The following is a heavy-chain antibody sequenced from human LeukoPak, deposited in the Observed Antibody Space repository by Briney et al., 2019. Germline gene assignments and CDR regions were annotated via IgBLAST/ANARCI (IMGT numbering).Heavy chain of an antibody. CDR1: GGSISSGGYY. V-gene: IGHV4-30-4*01. Sequence: SQTLSLTCTVSGGSISSGGYYWSWIRQPPGKGLEWIGYIYYSGSTYYNPSLKSRVTISVDTSKNQFSLKLSSVTAADTAVYYCARGRGYSYEAPLLDYWGQGTLVTVSS. D-gene: IGHD5-18*01. CDR2: IYYSGST. CDR3: ARGRGYSYEAPLLDY. J-gene: IGHJ4*02.